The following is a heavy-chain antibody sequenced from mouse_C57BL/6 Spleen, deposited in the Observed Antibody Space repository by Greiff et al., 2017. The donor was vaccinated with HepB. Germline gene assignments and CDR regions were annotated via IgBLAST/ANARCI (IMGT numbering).Heavy chain of an antibody. CDR3: ARGGAVVARDYFDY. V-gene: IGHV1-81*01. Sequence: QVQLKESGAELARPGASVKLSCKASGYTFTSYGISWVKQRTGQGLEWIGEIYPRSGNTYYNEKFKGKASLTADKSSSTAYMELRSLTSEDSAVYFCARGGAVVARDYFDYWGQGTTLTVSS. CDR1: GYTFTSYG. D-gene: IGHD1-1*01. J-gene: IGHJ2*01. CDR2: IYPRSGNT.